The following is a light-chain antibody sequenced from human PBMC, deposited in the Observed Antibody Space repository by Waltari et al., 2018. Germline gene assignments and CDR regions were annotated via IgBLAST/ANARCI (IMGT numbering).Light chain of an antibody. J-gene: IGLJ1*01. CDR3: FSTDTSGNRA. CDR2: EDN. Sequence: SYELTQPPPVAVSPGHTARITCPGDALPKKNAYWDQEKSGQAPVLVSYEDNKRPSGIPERFSGSSTGTIATLTISGAQVEDEADYYCFSTDTSGNRAFGTGTKVTVL. V-gene: IGLV3-10*01. CDR1: ALPKKN.